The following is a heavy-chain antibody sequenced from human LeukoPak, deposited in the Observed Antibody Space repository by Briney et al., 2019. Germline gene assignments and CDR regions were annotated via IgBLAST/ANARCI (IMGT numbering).Heavy chain of an antibody. D-gene: IGHD3-10*01. CDR2: IFSTGIT. CDR1: GGSISGYY. V-gene: IGHV4-59*01. CDR3: ARSDYYGSGSYGPSIFDY. J-gene: IGHJ4*02. Sequence: SETLSLTCTVSGGSISGYYWGWIRQTPGKGLEWIGYIFSTGITKFNPSLWNRVTMSVDTSKKQLSMRLISVTAADTAVYYCARSDYYGSGSYGPSIFDYWGQGTLVTVSS.